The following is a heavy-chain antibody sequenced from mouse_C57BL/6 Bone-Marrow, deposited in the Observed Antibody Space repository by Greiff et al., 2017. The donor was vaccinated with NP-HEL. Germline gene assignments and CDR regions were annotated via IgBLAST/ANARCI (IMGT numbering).Heavy chain of an antibody. D-gene: IGHD2-4*01. J-gene: IGHJ1*03. CDR1: GYTFTSYG. V-gene: IGHV1-81*01. Sequence: QVQLQQSGAELARPGASVKLSCKASGYTFTSYGISWVKQRTGQGLEWIGEIYPRSGNTYYNEKFKGKATLTADKSSSTAYMELRSLTSEDSAVYFCARVYYDHERLWYFDVWGTGTTVTVSS. CDR2: IYPRSGNT. CDR3: ARVYYDHERLWYFDV.